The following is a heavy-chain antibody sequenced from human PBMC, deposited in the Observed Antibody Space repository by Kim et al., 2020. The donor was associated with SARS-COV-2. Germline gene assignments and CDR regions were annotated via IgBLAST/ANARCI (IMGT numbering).Heavy chain of an antibody. CDR3: ARASLPNSSGWYYGMDV. J-gene: IGHJ6*02. CDR1: GYTFTSYY. CDR2: INPSGGST. V-gene: IGHV1-46*01. D-gene: IGHD6-19*01. Sequence: ASVKVSCKASGYTFTSYYMHWVRQAPGQGLEWMGIINPSGGSTSYAQKFQGRVTMTRDTSTSTVYMELSSLRSEDTAVYYCARASLPNSSGWYYGMDVWGQGTTVTVSS.